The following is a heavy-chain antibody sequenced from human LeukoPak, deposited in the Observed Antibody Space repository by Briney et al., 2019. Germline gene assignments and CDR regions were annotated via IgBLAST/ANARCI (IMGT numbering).Heavy chain of an antibody. Sequence: GGSLRLSCIASGFVFSRDNMNWVRQAPGKGVEWVAHISETIYYTDSVQGRFTISRDNAKNSLYLQMSNLRVDDTAMYYCVREVGRPKTFYFDSWGRGTPVTVSS. D-gene: IGHD3-16*01. CDR3: VREVGRPKTFYFDS. CDR1: GFVFSRDN. J-gene: IGHJ4*02. CDR2: ISETI. V-gene: IGHV3-48*04.